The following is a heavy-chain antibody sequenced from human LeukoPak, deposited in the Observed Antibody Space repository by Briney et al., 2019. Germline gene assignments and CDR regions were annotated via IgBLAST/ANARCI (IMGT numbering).Heavy chain of an antibody. V-gene: IGHV4-59*12. CDR2: IYYSGST. Sequence: SETLSLTCTVSGGSISSYYWSWIRQPPGKGLEWIGYIYYSGSTNYNPSLKSRVTISVDTSKNQFSLKLSSVTAADAAVYYCARYGGSGWVIDNWGQGTLVTVSS. CDR1: GGSISSYY. D-gene: IGHD6-19*01. J-gene: IGHJ4*02. CDR3: ARYGGSGWVIDN.